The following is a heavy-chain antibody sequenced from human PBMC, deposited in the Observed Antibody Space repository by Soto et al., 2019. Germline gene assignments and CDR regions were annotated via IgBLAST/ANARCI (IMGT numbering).Heavy chain of an antibody. CDR3: ATDGSYAQHV. CDR2: INSDGTTT. D-gene: IGHD2-2*01. V-gene: IGHV3-74*01. Sequence: WGSLSLSCAASGFTFSNTWMHWVRQAPGKGLLCVSHINSDGTTTTYADSVKGRFTISRDNAKNTVHLQMNSLRAEDTAVYYCATDGSYAQHVWGQGTTVTVSS. CDR1: GFTFSNTW. J-gene: IGHJ6*02.